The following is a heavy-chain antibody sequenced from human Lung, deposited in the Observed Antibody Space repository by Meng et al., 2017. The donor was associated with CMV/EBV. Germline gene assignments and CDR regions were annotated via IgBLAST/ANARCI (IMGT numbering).Heavy chain of an antibody. J-gene: IGHJ4*02. Sequence: QVQLQESGPGLVKPSGTLSLTCAVSGGFISSSNWWSWVRQPPGKGLEWIGEIYHSGSTNYNPSLKSRVTISVDKSKNQSSLKLSSVTAADTAVYYCASFPPPGKQWLVTDYWGQGTLVTVSS. D-gene: IGHD6-19*01. CDR2: IYHSGST. CDR3: ASFPPPGKQWLVTDY. V-gene: IGHV4-4*02. CDR1: GGFISSSNW.